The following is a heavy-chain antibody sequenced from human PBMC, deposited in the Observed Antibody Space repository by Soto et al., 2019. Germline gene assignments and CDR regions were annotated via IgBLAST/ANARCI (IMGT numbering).Heavy chain of an antibody. Sequence: GGSLRLSCAASGFTFSRYWMHWVRQAPGKGLEWVSAISGSGSSTHYADSVKGRFTISRDNSKNTLYLQMNSLRAEDTAVYYCAKGQSGSYSYNWFDPWGQGTLVTVSS. J-gene: IGHJ5*02. CDR3: AKGQSGSYSYNWFDP. CDR2: ISGSGSST. CDR1: GFTFSRYW. V-gene: IGHV3-23*01. D-gene: IGHD3-10*01.